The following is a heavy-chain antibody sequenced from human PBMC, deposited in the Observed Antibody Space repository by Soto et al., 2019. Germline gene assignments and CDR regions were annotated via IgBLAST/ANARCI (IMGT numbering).Heavy chain of an antibody. CDR2: IYYSGST. CDR3: ARYSSGYYYHSFDY. Sequence: SETLSLTCTVSGGSISSSSYYWSWIRQPPGKGLEWIGYIYYSGSTYYNPSLKSRVTISVDTSKNQFSLKLSSVTAADTAVYYCARYSSGYYYHSFDYWGQGTLVTVSS. CDR1: GGSISSSSYY. D-gene: IGHD3-22*01. J-gene: IGHJ4*02. V-gene: IGHV4-30-4*01.